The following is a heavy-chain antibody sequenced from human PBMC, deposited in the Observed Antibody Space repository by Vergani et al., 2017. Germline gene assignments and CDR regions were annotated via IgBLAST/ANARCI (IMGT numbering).Heavy chain of an antibody. J-gene: IGHJ3*02. CDR2: ISWDGGST. CDR3: VRDQVTMLRGSDALDI. Sequence: EVQLVESGGVVVQPGWSLRLSCAASGFPFDDYAMHWVRQAPGKGLEWVSLISWDGGSTYYADSVKGRFTISRDDSKSIAYLQMNNLQTEDTAMYYCVRDQVTMLRGSDALDIWGQGTMVTVSS. V-gene: IGHV3-43D*03. D-gene: IGHD3-10*01. CDR1: GFPFDDYA.